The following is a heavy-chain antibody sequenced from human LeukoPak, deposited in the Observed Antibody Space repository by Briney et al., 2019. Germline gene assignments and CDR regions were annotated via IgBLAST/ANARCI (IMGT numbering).Heavy chain of an antibody. V-gene: IGHV5-51*01. CDR2: IYPGDSDT. CDR3: AAITMVRGVIYYFDY. J-gene: IGHJ4*02. D-gene: IGHD3-10*01. Sequence: KRGESLKISCKGSGCSFTSYWIGWVRQMPGKGLEWMGIIYPGDSDTRYSPSFQGQVTISADKSISTAYLQWSSLKASDTAMYYCAAITMVRGVIYYFDYWGQGTLVTVSS. CDR1: GCSFTSYW.